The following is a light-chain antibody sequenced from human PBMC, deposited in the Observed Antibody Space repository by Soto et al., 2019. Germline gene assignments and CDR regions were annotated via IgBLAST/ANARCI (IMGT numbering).Light chain of an antibody. CDR3: QQSYSTPPWT. Sequence: DIQMTQSPSSLSASVGDRVTITCRASQSISSYLNWYQQKPGKAPKLLIYAASSLQSGVPSRFNGSGSGTEFTPTISSLQPEDFATYYCQQSYSTPPWTFGQGTKVEIK. CDR2: AAS. CDR1: QSISSY. V-gene: IGKV1-39*01. J-gene: IGKJ1*01.